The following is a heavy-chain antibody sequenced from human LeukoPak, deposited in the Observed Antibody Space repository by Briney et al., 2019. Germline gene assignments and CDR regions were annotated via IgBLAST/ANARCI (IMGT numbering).Heavy chain of an antibody. CDR1: EFTFSNYW. D-gene: IGHD6-19*01. J-gene: IGHJ4*02. V-gene: IGHV3-7*01. Sequence: GGSLRLSCAASEFTFSNYWMSWVRQAPGKGLERVAHTNQDGSRNYYVDSVRGRFTISRDNAKNSLYLQMNSLRAEDTAVYYCATTVAGYPDDYLDYWGQGTLVTVSS. CDR3: ATTVAGYPDDYLDY. CDR2: TNQDGSRN.